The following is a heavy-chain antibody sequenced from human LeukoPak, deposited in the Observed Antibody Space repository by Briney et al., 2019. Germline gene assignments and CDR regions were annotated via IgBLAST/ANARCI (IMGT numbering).Heavy chain of an antibody. V-gene: IGHV3-53*01. CDR2: IYSGGST. CDR3: ARGSGGYSGYADY. Sequence: GGSLRLSCAASGFTVSSNYMSWVSQAPGKGLEWVSVIYSGGSTYYADSVKGRFTISRDNSKNTLYLQMNSLRAEDTAVYYCARGSGGYSGYADYWGQGTLVTVSS. CDR1: GFTVSSNY. D-gene: IGHD5-12*01. J-gene: IGHJ4*02.